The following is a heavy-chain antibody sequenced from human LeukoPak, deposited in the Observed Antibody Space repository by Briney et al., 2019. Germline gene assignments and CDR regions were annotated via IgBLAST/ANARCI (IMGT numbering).Heavy chain of an antibody. Sequence: ASVKVSCKASGYTFTSYAIHWVRQAPGQRLEWMGWISAGNGNTKYSQNFQGRVTFISNTSATTAFMELSSLRSEDAAVYYCATTMVRGVITIPYFDYWGQGTLVTVSS. V-gene: IGHV1-3*01. D-gene: IGHD3-10*01. CDR1: GYTFTSYA. CDR2: ISAGNGNT. J-gene: IGHJ4*02. CDR3: ATTMVRGVITIPYFDY.